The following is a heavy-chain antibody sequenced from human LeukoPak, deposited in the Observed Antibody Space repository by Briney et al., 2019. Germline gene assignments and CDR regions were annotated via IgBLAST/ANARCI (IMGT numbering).Heavy chain of an antibody. CDR3: VAPGSDYGY. J-gene: IGHJ4*02. D-gene: IGHD1-26*01. V-gene: IGHV3-7*05. CDR1: GFSFSNYW. Sequence: GGSLRLSCAASGFSFSNYWMSYVRQAPGKGLEWVANINQDGSDKYYVDSVKGRFTISRDNAKNSLFLQMNSLRAEDTAVYYCVAPGSDYGYWGQGTLVTVSS. CDR2: INQDGSDK.